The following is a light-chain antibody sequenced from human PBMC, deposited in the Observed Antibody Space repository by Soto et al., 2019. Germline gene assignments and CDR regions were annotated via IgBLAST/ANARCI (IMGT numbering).Light chain of an antibody. Sequence: DIQMTQSPSAMSASVGDRVTITCRASQDISDFLAWFQQKPGEVPKRLIYAASSLESGVPSRFSGSGSGTEFTLTISSMQPDDFATYYCQQYNSYPWTFGQGTKVDIK. CDR1: QDISDF. V-gene: IGKV1-17*03. J-gene: IGKJ1*01. CDR3: QQYNSYPWT. CDR2: AAS.